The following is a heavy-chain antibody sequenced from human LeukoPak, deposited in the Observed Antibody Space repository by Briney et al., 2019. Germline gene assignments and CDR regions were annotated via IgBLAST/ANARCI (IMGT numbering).Heavy chain of an antibody. CDR1: GFAFSNVW. V-gene: IGHV3-15*01. D-gene: IGHD5/OR15-5a*01. Sequence: GGSLRLSCAASGFAFSNVWMNWIRQAPGKGLQWVGRILTKNDGETTGYAAPVKGRFTISRDDSKSTLYLQMNSLEIEGTAVYYCTTRVSTTNDNWGQGTLVTVSS. J-gene: IGHJ4*02. CDR3: TTRVSTTNDN. CDR2: ILTKNDGETT.